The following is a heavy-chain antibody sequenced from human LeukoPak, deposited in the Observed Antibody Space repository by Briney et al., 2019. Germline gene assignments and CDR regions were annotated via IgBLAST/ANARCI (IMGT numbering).Heavy chain of an antibody. CDR2: IYYRGST. D-gene: IGHD3-10*01. Sequence: SETLSLTCTVSGGSISSGSYYWAWIRQPPGKGLEWIGSIYYRGSTYHNPALKSRVTISVDTSKNQFSLKLTSVTAADTAVYYCARQGYYGSGYIDYWGQGTLVTVSS. V-gene: IGHV4-39*01. J-gene: IGHJ4*02. CDR3: ARQGYYGSGYIDY. CDR1: GGSISSGSYY.